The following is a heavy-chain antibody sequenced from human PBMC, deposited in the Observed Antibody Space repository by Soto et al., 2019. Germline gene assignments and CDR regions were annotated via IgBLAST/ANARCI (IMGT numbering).Heavy chain of an antibody. CDR3: ARGGAAVYYGMDV. J-gene: IGHJ6*02. D-gene: IGHD6-13*01. Sequence: QVQLQESGPGLVKPSQTLSLTCTVSGGSISSGGYYWSWIRQHPGKGLEWIGYIYYSGSTYYTPSLKSRVTISVDASKNQFSLKLSSVTAADTAVYYCARGGAAVYYGMDVWGQGTTVTVSS. V-gene: IGHV4-31*03. CDR2: IYYSGST. CDR1: GGSISSGGYY.